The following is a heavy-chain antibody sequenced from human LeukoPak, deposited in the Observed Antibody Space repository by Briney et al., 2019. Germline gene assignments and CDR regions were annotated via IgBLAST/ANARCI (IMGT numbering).Heavy chain of an antibody. CDR3: AKDQNYDSSGSFDY. D-gene: IGHD3-22*01. CDR2: ISWNSGSI. V-gene: IGHV3-9*01. CDR1: GFTFDGYA. J-gene: IGHJ4*02. Sequence: GGSLRLSCAASGFTFDGYAMHWVRQAPGKGLEWVSGISWNSGSIGYADSVKGRFTISRDNAKNSLYLQMNSLRAEDTALYYCAKDQNYDSSGSFDYWGQGTLVTVSS.